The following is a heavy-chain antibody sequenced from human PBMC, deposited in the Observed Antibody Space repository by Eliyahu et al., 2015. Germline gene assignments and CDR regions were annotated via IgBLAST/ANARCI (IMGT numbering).Heavy chain of an antibody. J-gene: IGHJ4*02. D-gene: IGHD3-22*01. Sequence: LVKPSETLSLTCAVSGYSISSGYYWGWIRQPPGKGLEWIGSIYHSGSTYYNPSLKSRVTISVDTSKNQFSLKLSPVTAADTAVYYCARDPTYYYDSSGYRAHYYFDYWGQGTLVTVSS. V-gene: IGHV4-38-2*02. CDR2: IYHSGST. CDR1: GYSISSGYY. CDR3: ARDPTYYYDSSGYRAHYYFDY.